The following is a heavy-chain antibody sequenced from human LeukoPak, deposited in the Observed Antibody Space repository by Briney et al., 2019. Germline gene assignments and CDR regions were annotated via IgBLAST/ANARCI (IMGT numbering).Heavy chain of an antibody. D-gene: IGHD4-17*01. CDR3: TRVWSRSIYGDYYYFDY. CDR2: IRSKAYGGTT. CDR1: GFTFGDYA. Sequence: PGGSLRLSCTASGFTFGDYAMSWVRQAPGKGLEWVGFIRSKAYGGTTEYAASVKGRFTISRDDSKSIAYLQMNSLKTEDTAVYYCTRVWSRSIYGDYYYFDYWGQGTLVTVSS. V-gene: IGHV3-49*04. J-gene: IGHJ4*02.